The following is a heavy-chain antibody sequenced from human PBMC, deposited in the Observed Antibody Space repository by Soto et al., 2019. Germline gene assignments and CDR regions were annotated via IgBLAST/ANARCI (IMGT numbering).Heavy chain of an antibody. CDR2: IIPIFGTA. Sequence: SVKVSCKASGGTFSSYAISWVRQAPGQGLEWMGGIIPIFGTANYAQKFQGRVTITADESTSTAYMELSSLRSEDTAVYYCARDKAGYSSSWSRMDVWGQGTTVTVSS. V-gene: IGHV1-69*13. D-gene: IGHD6-13*01. CDR1: GGTFSSYA. CDR3: ARDKAGYSSSWSRMDV. J-gene: IGHJ6*02.